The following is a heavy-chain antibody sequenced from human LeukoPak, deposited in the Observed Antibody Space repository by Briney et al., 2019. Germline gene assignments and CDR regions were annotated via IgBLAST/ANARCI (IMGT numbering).Heavy chain of an antibody. CDR2: ISWNSGSI. D-gene: IGHD1-26*01. CDR1: GFTVSSNY. CDR3: AKASGSAPDDAFDI. Sequence: PGGSLRLSCAASGFTVSSNYMSWVRQAPGKGLEWVSGISWNSGSIGYADSVKGRFTISRDNAKNSLYLQMNSLRAEDTALYYCAKASGSAPDDAFDIWGQGTMVTVSS. V-gene: IGHV3-9*01. J-gene: IGHJ3*02.